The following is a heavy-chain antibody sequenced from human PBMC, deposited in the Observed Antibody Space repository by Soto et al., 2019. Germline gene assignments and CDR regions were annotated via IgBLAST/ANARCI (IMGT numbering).Heavy chain of an antibody. CDR3: ARGRSFSYDSTPPPMFDP. Sequence: GGSLRLSCAVSGFAFSTFDIHWVRQAPGKGLEWVSGIGTLSDTFYAASVQGRFTISRQNAKNSVYLQMNSLRAGDTAFYYCARGRSFSYDSTPPPMFDPWGQGTLVTVSS. CDR1: GFAFSTFD. V-gene: IGHV3-13*01. D-gene: IGHD3-10*01. J-gene: IGHJ5*02. CDR2: IGTLSDT.